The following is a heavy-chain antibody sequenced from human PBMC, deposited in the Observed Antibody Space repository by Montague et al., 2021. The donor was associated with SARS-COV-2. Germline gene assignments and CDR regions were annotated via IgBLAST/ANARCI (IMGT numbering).Heavy chain of an antibody. J-gene: IGHJ4*02. D-gene: IGHD3-22*01. CDR2: ISNSGDTK. V-gene: IGHV3-48*03. Sequence: SLRLSCAASGFILSSYEMNWVRQAPGKGLEWVSYISNSGDTKYYADSVQGRFTISRDNAKNSLYLQMSSLRAEDTAVYYCARAGEDYYYDSSGFLYWGQGILVTVSS. CDR1: GFILSSYE. CDR3: ARAGEDYYYDSSGFLY.